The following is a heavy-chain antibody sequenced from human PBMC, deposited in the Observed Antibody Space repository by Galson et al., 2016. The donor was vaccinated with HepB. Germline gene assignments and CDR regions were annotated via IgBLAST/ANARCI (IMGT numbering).Heavy chain of an antibody. D-gene: IGHD6-19*01. CDR1: GGSIISSSFY. Sequence: SETLSLTCTVSGGSIISSSFYWGWIRQPPGKGLAWVGSIYSSGSTHYHPPHKSRVTISLDASKNQFSVRLSSVTAADRAVYFCARVHGQWLVRDHWFGPWGQGTLVTVAS. V-gene: IGHV4-39*07. CDR3: ARVHGQWLVRDHWFGP. CDR2: IYSSGST. J-gene: IGHJ5*02.